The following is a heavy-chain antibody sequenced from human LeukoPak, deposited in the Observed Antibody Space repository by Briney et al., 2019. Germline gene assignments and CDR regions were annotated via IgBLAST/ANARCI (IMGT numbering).Heavy chain of an antibody. Sequence: SETLSLTCTVSDGSINNHYWNWIRQPPGKGLEWIGYVYYSGSINYNPSLKSRVTISVDTSKTHFSLKLNSVTAADTAVYYCWRHVSNGWDYYYGLDVWGQGTTVTVSS. CDR1: DGSINNHY. V-gene: IGHV4-59*08. D-gene: IGHD6-19*01. CDR2: VYYSGSI. CDR3: WRHVSNGWDYYYGLDV. J-gene: IGHJ6*02.